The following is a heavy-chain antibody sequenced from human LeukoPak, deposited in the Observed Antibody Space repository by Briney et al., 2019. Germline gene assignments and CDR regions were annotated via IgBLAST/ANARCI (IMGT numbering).Heavy chain of an antibody. J-gene: IGHJ4*02. D-gene: IGHD3-22*01. CDR3: ARDTQLYYYDSSGYLL. Sequence: VASVKVSCKASGYTFSSYGISWVRQAPGQGLEWMGWISAYNGNTNYAQKLRGRVTMTTDTSTSTAYMELRSLRSDDTAVYYCARDTQLYYYDSSGYLLWGQGTLVTVSS. CDR1: GYTFSSYG. V-gene: IGHV1-18*01. CDR2: ISAYNGNT.